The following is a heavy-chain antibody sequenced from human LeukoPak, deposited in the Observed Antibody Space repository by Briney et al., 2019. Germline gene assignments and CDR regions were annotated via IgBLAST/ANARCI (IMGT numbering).Heavy chain of an antibody. CDR1: GFTFSTYA. Sequence: PGGSLRLSCAASGFTFSTYAMHWVRQAPGKGLECVALMSYDGRDKNYADSVKGRFTISRDNSKSTLYLQMDSLRAEDTAVYYCAKDRTTLNDAFDIWGQGTMVTVSS. J-gene: IGHJ3*02. V-gene: IGHV3-30*04. CDR2: MSYDGRDK. CDR3: AKDRTTLNDAFDI. D-gene: IGHD4-17*01.